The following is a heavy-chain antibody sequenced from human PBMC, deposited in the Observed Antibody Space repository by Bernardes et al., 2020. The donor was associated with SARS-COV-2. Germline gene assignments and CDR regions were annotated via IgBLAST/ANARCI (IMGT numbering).Heavy chain of an antibody. CDR1: GYSFTSYW. CDR2: IYPGDSDT. D-gene: IGHD1-7*01. Sequence: GESLKISCKGSGYSFTSYWIGWVRQMPGKGLEWMGIIYPGDSDTRYSPSFQGQVTISADKSISTAYLQWSSLKASDTAMYYCAFLLGWPYGGTSWFDPWGQGTLVTVSS. V-gene: IGHV5-51*01. J-gene: IGHJ5*02. CDR3: AFLLGWPYGGTSWFDP.